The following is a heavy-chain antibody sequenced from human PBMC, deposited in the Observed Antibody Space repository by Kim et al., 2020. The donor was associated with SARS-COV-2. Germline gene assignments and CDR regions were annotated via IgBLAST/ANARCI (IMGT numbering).Heavy chain of an antibody. Sequence: GGSLRLSCAASGFTFSNAWMSWVRQAPGKGLEWVGRIKSKTDGGTTDYAAPVKGRFTISRDDSKNTLYLQMNSLKTEDTAVYYCRVGAEGGFFDYWGQGTLVTVSS. D-gene: IGHD1-26*01. CDR1: GFTFSNAW. CDR2: IKSKTDGGTT. J-gene: IGHJ4*02. V-gene: IGHV3-15*01. CDR3: RVGAEGGFFDY.